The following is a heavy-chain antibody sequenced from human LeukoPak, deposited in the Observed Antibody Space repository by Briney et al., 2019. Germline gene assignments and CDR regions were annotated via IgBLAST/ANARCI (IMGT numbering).Heavy chain of an antibody. J-gene: IGHJ4*02. CDR3: ARVVVPEVGYFDWLLHFDY. CDR2: ISAYNGNT. Sequence: ASVKVSCKASGYTFTSYGISWVRQAPGQGLEWMGWISAYNGNTNYAQKLQGRVTMTTDTSTSTAYMELRSLRSDDTAVYYCARVVVPEVGYFDWLLHFDYWGQGTLVTVSS. D-gene: IGHD3-9*01. V-gene: IGHV1-18*01. CDR1: GYTFTSYG.